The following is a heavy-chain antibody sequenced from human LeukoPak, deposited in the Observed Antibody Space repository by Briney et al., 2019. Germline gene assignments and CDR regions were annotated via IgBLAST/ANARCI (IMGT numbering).Heavy chain of an antibody. CDR1: GFTFSSYS. D-gene: IGHD3-22*01. CDR3: ARFSNYYDSSGSD. J-gene: IGHJ4*02. CDR2: ISSSSSYI. Sequence: PGGSLILSCAASGFTFSSYSMNWVRQAPGKGLEWVSSISSSSSYIYYADSVKGRFTISRDNAKNSLYLQMNSLRAEDTAVYYCARFSNYYDSSGSDWGQGTLVTVSS. V-gene: IGHV3-21*01.